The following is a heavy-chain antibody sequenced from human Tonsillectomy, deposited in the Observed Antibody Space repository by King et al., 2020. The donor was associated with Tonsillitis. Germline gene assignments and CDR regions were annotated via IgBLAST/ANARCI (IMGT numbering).Heavy chain of an antibody. V-gene: IGHV4-39*01. J-gene: IGHJ4*02. D-gene: IGHD1-26*01. Sequence: QLQESGPGVVKPSETLSLTCTVSGGSISSRDHYWAWIRQPPGMGLGWIGDMDYSGTTFYNPSLKSRITISGGTSENRFSLKLSSVTAADTAVYFCARYVSGSFDYWGQGALVTVSS. CDR3: ARYVSGSFDY. CDR1: GGSISSRDHY. CDR2: MDYSGTT.